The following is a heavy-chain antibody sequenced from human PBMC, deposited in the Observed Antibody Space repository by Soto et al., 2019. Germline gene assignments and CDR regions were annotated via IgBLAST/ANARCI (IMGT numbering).Heavy chain of an antibody. CDR3: ALTETPDPYYYYYYMDV. CDR1: GFTFSSYG. Sequence: QVQLVESGGGVVQPGRSLRLSCAASGFTFSSYGMHWVRQAPGKGLEWVAVISYDGSNKYYADSVKGRFTISRDNSNNTLNLQMNSLRAEDTAVYYYALTETPDPYYYYYYMDVWGKGTTATVSS. CDR2: ISYDGSNK. V-gene: IGHV3-30*03. J-gene: IGHJ6*03.